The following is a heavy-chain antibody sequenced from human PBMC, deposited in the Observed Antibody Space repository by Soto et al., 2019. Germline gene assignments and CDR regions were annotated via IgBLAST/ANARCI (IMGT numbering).Heavy chain of an antibody. CDR1: GFTFDDYA. J-gene: IGHJ4*02. Sequence: GGSLRLSCAASGFTFDDYAMHWVRQAPGKGLEWVSGISWNSGSIGYADPVKGRFTISRDNAKNSLYLQMNSLRAEDTALYYCAKVSGWPDADVFDCWGQGTLVTVSS. CDR2: ISWNSGSI. D-gene: IGHD6-19*01. V-gene: IGHV3-9*01. CDR3: AKVSGWPDADVFDC.